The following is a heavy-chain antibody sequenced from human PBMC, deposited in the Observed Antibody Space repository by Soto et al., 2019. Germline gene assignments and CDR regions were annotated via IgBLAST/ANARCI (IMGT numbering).Heavy chain of an antibody. CDR1: GFTFDKCA. CDR3: ARDDFWSGYYTGISY. V-gene: IGHV3-48*01. J-gene: IGHJ4*02. CDR2: ISSSSSTI. D-gene: IGHD3-3*01. Sequence: SGGSLRLSCAASGFTFDKCAMSWVRQAPGKGLEWVSYISSSSSTIYYADSVKGRFTISRDNAKNSLYLQMNSLRAEDTAVYYCARDDFWSGYYTGISYWGQGTLVTVSS.